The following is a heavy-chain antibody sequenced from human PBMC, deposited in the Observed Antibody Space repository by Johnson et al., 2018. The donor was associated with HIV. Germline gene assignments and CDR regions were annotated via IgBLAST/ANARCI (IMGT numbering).Heavy chain of an antibody. J-gene: IGHJ3*02. CDR3: ARDQAYSSSSEI. V-gene: IGHV3-66*02. Sequence: VQLVESGGGLVEPGGSLTLSCSASGFTFNNAWMNWVRQIPGKGLEWVSVIYSGGSTYYADSVKGRFTISRDNSKNTLYLQMNSLRAEDTAVYYCARDQAYSSSSEIWGQGTMVTVSS. CDR1: GFTFNNAW. CDR2: IYSGGST. D-gene: IGHD6-6*01.